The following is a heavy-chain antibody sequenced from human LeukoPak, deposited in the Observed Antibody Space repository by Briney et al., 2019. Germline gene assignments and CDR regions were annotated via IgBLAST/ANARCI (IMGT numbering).Heavy chain of an antibody. Sequence: GRSLRLSCAASGFTFSSYAMSWVRQAPGKGLEWVSAISGSGGSTYYADSVKGRFTISRDNSKNTLYLQMNSLRAEDTAVYYCATKGKGYCSGGSCYSGDHWGQGTLVTVSS. CDR1: GFTFSSYA. CDR3: ATKGKGYCSGGSCYSGDH. J-gene: IGHJ4*02. CDR2: ISGSGGST. D-gene: IGHD2-15*01. V-gene: IGHV3-23*01.